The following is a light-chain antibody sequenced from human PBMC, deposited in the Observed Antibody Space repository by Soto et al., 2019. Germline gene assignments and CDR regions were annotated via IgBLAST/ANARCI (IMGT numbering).Light chain of an antibody. J-gene: IGKJ5*01. CDR2: STS. CDR3: QQANSFPIT. CDR1: QCLSGW. V-gene: IGKV1D-12*01. Sequence: DIQMTQSPSSVSASVGDRVTITCLSSQCLSGWLAGYQQKPGKAPKLLSYSTSSLQSGVSSRFSGSGGGTDFTLSISSLQPEDSATYYCQQANSFPITFGQGTRLEVK.